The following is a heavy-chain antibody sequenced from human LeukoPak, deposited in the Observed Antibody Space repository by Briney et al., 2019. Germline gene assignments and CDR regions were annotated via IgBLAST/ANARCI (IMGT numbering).Heavy chain of an antibody. D-gene: IGHD6-19*01. V-gene: IGHV4-59*01. J-gene: IGHJ4*02. CDR2: IYYSGST. CDR1: GGSISSYY. CDR3: ARDRGAVAPLDY. Sequence: PSETLSLTCTVSGGSISSYYWSWIRQPPGKGLEWIGYIYYSGSTNYNPSLKSRVTISVDTSKNQFSLKLSSVTAADTAVYYCARDRGAVAPLDYWGQGTLVTVSS.